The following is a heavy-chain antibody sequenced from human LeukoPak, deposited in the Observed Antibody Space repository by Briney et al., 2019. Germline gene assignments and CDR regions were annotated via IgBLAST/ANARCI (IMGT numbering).Heavy chain of an antibody. V-gene: IGHV4-34*01. CDR1: GFAFNSYS. CDR2: INHSGST. D-gene: IGHD3-10*01. Sequence: GSLRLSCAASGFAFNSYSMTWVRQPPGKGLEWIGEINHSGSTNYNPSLKSRVTISVDTSKNQFSLKLSSVTAADTAVYYCARQKVRITMVRGTQYYYYYGMDVWGQGTTVTVSS. J-gene: IGHJ6*02. CDR3: ARQKVRITMVRGTQYYYYYGMDV.